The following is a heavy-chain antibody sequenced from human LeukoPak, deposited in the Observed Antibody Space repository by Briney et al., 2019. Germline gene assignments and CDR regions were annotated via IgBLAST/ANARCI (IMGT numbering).Heavy chain of an antibody. J-gene: IGHJ4*02. CDR2: IWYDGSNK. D-gene: IGHD3-10*01. V-gene: IGHV3-33*01. CDR3: ARDAYGSGSLDY. Sequence: GRSLRLSCAASGFTFSRQGMHWVRQAPGKGLEWVAVIWYDGSNKYYADSVKGRFTIYRDNSKNALYLQMNSLRAEDTAVYYCARDAYGSGSLDYWGQGTLVTVSS. CDR1: GFTFSRQG.